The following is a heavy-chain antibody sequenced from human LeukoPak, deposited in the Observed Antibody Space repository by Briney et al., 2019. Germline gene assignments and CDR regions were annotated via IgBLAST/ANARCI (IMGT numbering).Heavy chain of an antibody. CDR2: IYHSGST. J-gene: IGHJ4*02. Sequence: SETLSLTCAVSGYSISSGYYWGWIRQPPGKGLAWIGSIYHSGSTYYNPSLKSRVTISVDTSKNQFSLKLSSVTAADTAVYYCARFGEFLLFDYWGREPWSPSPQ. CDR3: ARFGEFLLFDY. D-gene: IGHD3-10*01. CDR1: GYSISSGYY. V-gene: IGHV4-38-2*01.